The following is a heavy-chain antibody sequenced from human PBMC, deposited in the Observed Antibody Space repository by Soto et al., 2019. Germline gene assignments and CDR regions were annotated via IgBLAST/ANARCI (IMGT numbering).Heavy chain of an antibody. CDR1: GYGFTTYG. J-gene: IGHJ4*02. Sequence: QVHRVQSGAEVKRPGASVKVSCKGSGYGFTTYGITWVRQAPGQGLEWMAWISAHNGNTNYAQKVQGRVTVTRGTSTSTAYMELRRLSYDDTAVYSCARGRYGDYWGQGALVTVSS. V-gene: IGHV1-18*01. CDR3: ARGRYGDY. D-gene: IGHD1-1*01. CDR2: ISAHNGNT.